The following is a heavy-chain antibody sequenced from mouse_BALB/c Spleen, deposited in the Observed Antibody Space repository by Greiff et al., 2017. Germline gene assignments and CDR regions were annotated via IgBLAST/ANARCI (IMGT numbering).Heavy chain of an antibody. CDR3: ARDYAMDY. CDR2: ISSGSSTI. CDR1: GFTFSSFG. Sequence: EVKLMESGGGLVQPGGSRKPSCAASGFTFSSFGMHWVRQAPEKGLEWVAYISSGSSTIYYADTVKGRFTISRDNPKNTLFLQMTSLRSEDTAMYYCARDYAMDYWGQGTSVTVSS. V-gene: IGHV5-17*02. J-gene: IGHJ4*01.